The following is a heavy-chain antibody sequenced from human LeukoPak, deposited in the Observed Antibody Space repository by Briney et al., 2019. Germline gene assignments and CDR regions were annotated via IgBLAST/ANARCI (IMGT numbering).Heavy chain of an antibody. CDR3: ARGLYGSGRRSLMAH. J-gene: IGHJ4*02. Sequence: GGSLRVSCAASGFPFHNYWMTWVRQAPGKGLEWVANINQDDNEKYYLDSVKGRFTISRDNAETSLFLQMTSLRVEDTAIYYCARGLYGSGRRSLMAHWGPGTLVAVSS. V-gene: IGHV3-7*01. D-gene: IGHD3-10*01. CDR2: INQDDNEK. CDR1: GFPFHNYW.